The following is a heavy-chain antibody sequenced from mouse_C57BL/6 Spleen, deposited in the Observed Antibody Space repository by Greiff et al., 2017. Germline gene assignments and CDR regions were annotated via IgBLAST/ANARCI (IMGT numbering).Heavy chain of an antibody. Sequence: EVKLVESGGGLVKPGGSLKLSCAASGFTFSDYGMHWVRQAPEKGLEWVAYISSGSSTIYYADTVKGRFTISRDNAKNTLFLQMTSLRSEDTAMYYCARARDYDDAMDYWGQGTSVTVSS. V-gene: IGHV5-17*01. CDR3: ARARDYDDAMDY. CDR2: ISSGSSTI. CDR1: GFTFSDYG. J-gene: IGHJ4*01. D-gene: IGHD2-4*01.